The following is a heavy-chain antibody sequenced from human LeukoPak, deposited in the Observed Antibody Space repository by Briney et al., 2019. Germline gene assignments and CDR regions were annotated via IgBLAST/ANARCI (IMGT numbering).Heavy chain of an antibody. D-gene: IGHD2-15*01. Sequence: GGALRLSCAASGFTFSSYSMNWVRQAPGKGLEGVSSISSSSSYIYYADSVRGRFTISRDNSKNTLYLQMNSLRAEDTAVYYCARDGPEPYCSGGSCYYYYYYYMDVWGKGTTVTVSS. CDR2: ISSSSSYI. V-gene: IGHV3-21*01. CDR3: ARDGPEPYCSGGSCYYYYYYYMDV. J-gene: IGHJ6*03. CDR1: GFTFSSYS.